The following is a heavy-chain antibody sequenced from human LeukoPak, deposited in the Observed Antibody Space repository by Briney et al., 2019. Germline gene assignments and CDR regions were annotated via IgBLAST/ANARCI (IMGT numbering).Heavy chain of an antibody. J-gene: IGHJ6*03. CDR1: GFTFSSYA. D-gene: IGHD3-16*01. V-gene: IGHV3-23*01. CDR2: ISGSGGST. Sequence: GGSLRLSCAASGFTFSSYAMSWVRQAPGKGLEWVSAISGSGGSTYYADSVKGRFTISRDNSMNTLYLQMNSLRAEDTAVYYCAKGLKSFGVISYYYYMDVWGKGTTVTISS. CDR3: AKGLKSFGVISYYYYMDV.